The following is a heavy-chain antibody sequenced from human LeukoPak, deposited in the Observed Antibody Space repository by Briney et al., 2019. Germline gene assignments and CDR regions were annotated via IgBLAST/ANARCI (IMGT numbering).Heavy chain of an antibody. CDR3: ARSTYDILTGYLLFDY. J-gene: IGHJ4*02. V-gene: IGHV3-23*01. CDR1: GLTFSSYA. D-gene: IGHD3-9*01. Sequence: PGGSLRLSCAASGLTFSSYAMSWVRQAPGKGLEWVSAISGSGGSTYYADSVKGRFTISRDNSKNTLYLQMNSLRAKDTAVYYCARSTYDILTGYLLFDYWGQGTLVTVSS. CDR2: ISGSGGST.